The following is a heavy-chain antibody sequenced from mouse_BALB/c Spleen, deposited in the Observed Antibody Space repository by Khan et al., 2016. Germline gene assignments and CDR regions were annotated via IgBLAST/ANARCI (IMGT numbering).Heavy chain of an antibody. Sequence: EVKLEVSGGGLVQPGGSMKLSCVASGFTFSNYWMNWVRRFPEKGLEWIAEIRLQSNNYATHYAESVKGRFTISRDDSKSSVYLQMNNLRPEDTGIYYCTRPFAYWGQGTLVTVSA. J-gene: IGHJ3*01. CDR1: GFTFSNYW. CDR3: TRPFAY. CDR2: IRLQSNNYAT. V-gene: IGHV6-6*02.